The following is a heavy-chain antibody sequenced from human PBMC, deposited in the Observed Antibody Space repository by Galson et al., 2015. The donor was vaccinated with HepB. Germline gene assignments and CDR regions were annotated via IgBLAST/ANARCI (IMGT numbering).Heavy chain of an antibody. CDR3: ARGSSDDFWNRNPVVGYYYMDV. CDR2: IWYDGSNK. D-gene: IGHD3-3*01. Sequence: SLRLSCAASGFTFSSYGMHWVRQAPGKGLEWVAVIWYDGSNKYYADSVKGRFTISRDNSKNTLYLQMNSLRAEDTAVYYCARGSSDDFWNRNPVVGYYYMDVWGKGTTVTVSS. V-gene: IGHV3-33*01. CDR1: GFTFSSYG. J-gene: IGHJ6*03.